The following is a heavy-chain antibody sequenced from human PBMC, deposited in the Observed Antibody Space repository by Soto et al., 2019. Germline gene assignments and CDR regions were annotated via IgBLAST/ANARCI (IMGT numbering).Heavy chain of an antibody. V-gene: IGHV1-69*13. Sequence: ASVKVSCKASGGTFSSYAISWVRQAPGQGLEWMGGIIPIFGTANYAQKFQGRVTITADESTSTAYMELSSLRSEDTAVYYCARDLEEIAAAGTRWFDPWGQGTLVTVSS. CDR2: IIPIFGTA. CDR1: GGTFSSYA. D-gene: IGHD6-13*01. CDR3: ARDLEEIAAAGTRWFDP. J-gene: IGHJ5*02.